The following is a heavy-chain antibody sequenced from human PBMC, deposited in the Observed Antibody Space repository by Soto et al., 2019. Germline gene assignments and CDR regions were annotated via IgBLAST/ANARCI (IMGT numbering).Heavy chain of an antibody. CDR1: GDSLTSYY. Sequence: QVQLQESGPGLVKPSETLSLTCSVSGDSLTSYYWTWVRQPPGKGLEWIGYIYYTGKTNYNPSLKSRVTISMDLSKNQFSLELRSLTAADTAVYYCARIILTGYYGLEPWCQGTLVIVSA. J-gene: IGHJ5*02. CDR3: ARIILTGYYGLEP. CDR2: IYYTGKT. V-gene: IGHV4-59*01. D-gene: IGHD3-9*01.